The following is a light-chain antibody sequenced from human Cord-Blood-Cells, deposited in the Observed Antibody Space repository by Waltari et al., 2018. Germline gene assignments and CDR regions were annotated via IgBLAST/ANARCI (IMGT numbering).Light chain of an antibody. Sequence: DIQKTQSPSSLSASVGDRDTITYRASQSITSYLNWEQQKPGKAPKLLNYAASRLQSRVQRRLSNTGSSTDITCTISSLQPEDFATNSRPPRDSTTHTFGQATKLEIK. J-gene: IGKJ2*01. CDR2: AAS. CDR1: QSITSY. V-gene: IGKV1-39*01. CDR3: PPRDSTTHT.